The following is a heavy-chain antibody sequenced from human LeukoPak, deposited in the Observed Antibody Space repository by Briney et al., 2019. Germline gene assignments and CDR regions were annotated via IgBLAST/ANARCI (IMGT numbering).Heavy chain of an antibody. CDR3: ARVSVVVPAAMVDV. D-gene: IGHD2-2*01. CDR1: GGSISSGSYY. Sequence: SETLSLTCTVSGGSISSGSYYWSWIRQPAGKELEWIGRIYTSGSTNYNPSLKSRVTISVDTSKNQFSLKLSSVTAADTAVYYCARVSVVVPAAMVDVWGKGTTVTVSS. J-gene: IGHJ6*04. CDR2: IYTSGST. V-gene: IGHV4-61*02.